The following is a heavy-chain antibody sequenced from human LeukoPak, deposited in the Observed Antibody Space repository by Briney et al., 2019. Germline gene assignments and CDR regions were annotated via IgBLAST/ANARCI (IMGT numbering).Heavy chain of an antibody. CDR1: GFTFSSYA. D-gene: IGHD2-8*02. Sequence: GGSLRLSRAASGFTFSSYAMHWVRQAPGKGLEWVAVISYDGSNKYYADSVKGRFTISRDNSKNTLYLQMNSLRAEDTAVYYCARDPLKSSYWVPYYYYYGMDVWGQGTTVTVSS. CDR2: ISYDGSNK. V-gene: IGHV3-30*04. CDR3: ARDPLKSSYWVPYYYYYGMDV. J-gene: IGHJ6*02.